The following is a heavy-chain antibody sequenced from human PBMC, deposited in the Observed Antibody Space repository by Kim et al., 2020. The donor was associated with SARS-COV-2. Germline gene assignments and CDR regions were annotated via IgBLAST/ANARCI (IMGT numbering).Heavy chain of an antibody. D-gene: IGHD3-22*01. V-gene: IGHV4-34*01. Sequence: SETLSLTCAVYGGSFSGYYWSWIRQPPGKGLEWIGEINHSGSTNYNPSLKSRVTISVDTSKNQFSLKLSSVTAADTAVYYCATEGYYYDSSGYSFPWGQGTLVTVSS. CDR3: ATEGYYYDSSGYSFP. CDR1: GGSFSGYY. J-gene: IGHJ5*02. CDR2: INHSGST.